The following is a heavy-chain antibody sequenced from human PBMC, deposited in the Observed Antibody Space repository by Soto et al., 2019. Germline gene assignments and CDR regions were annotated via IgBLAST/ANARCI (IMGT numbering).Heavy chain of an antibody. D-gene: IGHD6-25*01. V-gene: IGHV3-73*01. Sequence: EVQLEESGGGLVQPGGSLKLSCAASGFTFSGSAMHWVRQASGKGLEWVGRIRSKANSYATAYAASVTGRFPISRDDSNNTAYLQMNSLISQDTAVYSCTRHVSANGFDYWGQGTLVTVSS. CDR2: IRSKANSYAT. J-gene: IGHJ4*02. CDR1: GFTFSGSA. CDR3: TRHVSANGFDY.